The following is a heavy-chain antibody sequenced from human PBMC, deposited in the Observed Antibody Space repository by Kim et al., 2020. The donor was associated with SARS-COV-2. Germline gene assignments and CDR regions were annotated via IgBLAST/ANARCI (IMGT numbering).Heavy chain of an antibody. Sequence: ADSTYYAESVKGRFTVSRDSASNTLYLQRNTLGADDTAVYYCVKGAWLDYWSPGTLVTVSS. J-gene: IGHJ4*02. CDR2: ADST. CDR3: VKGAWLDY. V-gene: IGHV3-23*01. D-gene: IGHD5-12*01.